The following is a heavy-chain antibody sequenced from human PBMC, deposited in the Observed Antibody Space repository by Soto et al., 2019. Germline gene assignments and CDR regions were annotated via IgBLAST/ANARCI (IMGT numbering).Heavy chain of an antibody. D-gene: IGHD6-6*01. CDR3: ARGAVSIAARQDQAAFDI. CDR1: AYTFTTYG. CDR2: VSPYGYT. Sequence: GASVKVSCKTSAYTFTTYGINWVRQAPGQGLEWMGWVSPYGYTNYGQKVQGRVTMTTDASTNTAYMELRSLRSDDTAVYYCARGAVSIAARQDQAAFDIWGPGTMVTVSS. J-gene: IGHJ3*02. V-gene: IGHV1-18*01.